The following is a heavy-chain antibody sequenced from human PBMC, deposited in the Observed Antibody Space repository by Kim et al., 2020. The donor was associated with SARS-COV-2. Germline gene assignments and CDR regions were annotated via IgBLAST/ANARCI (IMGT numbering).Heavy chain of an antibody. J-gene: IGHJ4*02. CDR3: ARGQSLGYCSGGSCYPFDY. Sequence: SETLSLTCTVSGGSISSGGYYWSWIRQHPGKGLEWIGYIYYSGSTYYNPSLKSRVTISVDTSKNQFSLKLSSVTAADTAVYYCARGQSLGYCSGGSCYPFDYWGQGTLVTVSS. V-gene: IGHV4-31*03. CDR1: GGSISSGGYY. CDR2: IYYSGST. D-gene: IGHD2-15*01.